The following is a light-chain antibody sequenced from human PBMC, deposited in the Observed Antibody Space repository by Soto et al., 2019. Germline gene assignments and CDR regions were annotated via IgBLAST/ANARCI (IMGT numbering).Light chain of an antibody. CDR3: QQYDSWPRT. Sequence: ETEMTQSPATLSVSPGGRATLSCRASQSVGSNLAWYQQKPGQPPRLLIYGASARAKGVPARFSGSESGTEFTLTISSLQSEDFAVYYCQQYDSWPRTFGQGTKVDI. CDR2: GAS. CDR1: QSVGSN. J-gene: IGKJ1*01. V-gene: IGKV3-15*01.